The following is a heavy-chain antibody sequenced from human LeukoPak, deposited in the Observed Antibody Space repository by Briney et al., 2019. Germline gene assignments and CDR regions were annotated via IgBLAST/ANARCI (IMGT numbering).Heavy chain of an antibody. CDR2: INHSGST. Sequence: PSETLSLTCAVYGGSFSGYYWSWIRQPPGKGLEWIGEINHSGSTNYNPSLKSRVTISVDTSKNQFSLKLSSVPAADTAVYYCARAQWPNIDYWGQGTLVTVSS. J-gene: IGHJ4*02. CDR3: ARAQWPNIDY. CDR1: GGSFSGYY. D-gene: IGHD6-19*01. V-gene: IGHV4-34*01.